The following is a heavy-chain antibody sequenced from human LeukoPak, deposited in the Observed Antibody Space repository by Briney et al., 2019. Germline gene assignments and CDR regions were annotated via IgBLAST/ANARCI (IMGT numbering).Heavy chain of an antibody. Sequence: SETLSLTCTVSGGSISSYYWSWIRQPPGKGLEWIGYIYYSGSTNYNPSLKSRVTMSVDTSKNQFSLKLSSVTAADTAVYYCARGLHGSGSYYDLYYYYYMDVWGKGTTVTISS. D-gene: IGHD3-10*01. V-gene: IGHV4-59*01. J-gene: IGHJ6*03. CDR2: IYYSGST. CDR1: GGSISSYY. CDR3: ARGLHGSGSYYDLYYYYYMDV.